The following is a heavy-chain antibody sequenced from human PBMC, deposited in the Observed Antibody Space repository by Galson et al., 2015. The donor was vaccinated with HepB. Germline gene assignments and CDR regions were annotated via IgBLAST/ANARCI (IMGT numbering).Heavy chain of an antibody. CDR2: INPNSGGT. J-gene: IGHJ6*03. D-gene: IGHD4-11*01. CDR1: GYTFTGYY. V-gene: IGHV1-2*02. CDR3: ARGGPYYSNYGVYYYMDV. Sequence: SVKVSCKASGYTFTGYYMHWVRQAPGQGLEWMGWINPNSGGTNYAQKFQGRVTMTRDTSISTAYMELSRLRSDDTAVYYCARGGPYYSNYGVYYYMDVWGKGTTVTVSS.